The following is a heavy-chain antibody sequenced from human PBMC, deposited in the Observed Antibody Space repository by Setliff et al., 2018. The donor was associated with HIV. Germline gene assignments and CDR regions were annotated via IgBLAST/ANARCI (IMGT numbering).Heavy chain of an antibody. CDR3: ATHSRTWLPSAEYFHH. D-gene: IGHD6-13*01. J-gene: IGHJ1*01. CDR2: IKQDGREK. CDR1: GLTFSRFW. Sequence: EGSLRLSCAASGLTFSRFWMSWVRQAPGKGLEWVANIKQDGREKYYVDSVEGRFSISRDNAKNSLFLQITSLRAEDTAVYYCATHSRTWLPSAEYFHHWGQGTQVTVSS. V-gene: IGHV3-7*01.